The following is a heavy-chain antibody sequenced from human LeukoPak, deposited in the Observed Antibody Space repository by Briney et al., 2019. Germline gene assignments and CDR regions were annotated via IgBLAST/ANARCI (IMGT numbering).Heavy chain of an antibody. CDR1: GYTFTSYY. Sequence: ASVKVSCKASGYTFTSYYMHWVRQAPGQGLEWMGIINPSGGSTSYAQKFQGRVTMTRDTSTSTVYMELSSLRSEDTAVYYCARSTGAYDSSGYFGYWGQGTLVTVSS. D-gene: IGHD3-22*01. V-gene: IGHV1-46*01. CDR3: ARSTGAYDSSGYFGY. CDR2: INPSGGST. J-gene: IGHJ4*02.